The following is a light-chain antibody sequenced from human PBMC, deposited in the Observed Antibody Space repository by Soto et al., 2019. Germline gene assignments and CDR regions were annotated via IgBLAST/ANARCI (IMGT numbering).Light chain of an antibody. CDR3: AAWDVCLICSYV. V-gene: IGLV1-44*01. CDR2: SNN. CDR1: SSNIGSNT. Sequence: QSVLTQPPSASGTPGQRVTISCSGSSSNIGSNTVNWYQQLPGTAPKLLIYSNNQRPSGVPDRFSGSKSGTSASLAISGLQSEDEAFYYCAAWDVCLICSYVFVTGSMVTVL. J-gene: IGLJ1*01.